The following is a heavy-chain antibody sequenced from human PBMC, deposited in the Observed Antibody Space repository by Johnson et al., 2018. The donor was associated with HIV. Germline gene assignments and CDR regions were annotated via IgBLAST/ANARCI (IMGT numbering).Heavy chain of an antibody. CDR2: ISYDGSNK. CDR3: ATERMVVPANAFDI. V-gene: IGHV3-30*03. Sequence: QVQLVESGGGVVQPGRSLRLSCAASGFTFSSYGMHWVRQAPGKGLEWVAVISYDGSNKYYADSVKGRFTISRDNSKNTLYLQMNSLRAEDTAVYYCATERMVVPANAFDIWGQGTMVTVSS. D-gene: IGHD2-2*01. J-gene: IGHJ3*02. CDR1: GFTFSSYG.